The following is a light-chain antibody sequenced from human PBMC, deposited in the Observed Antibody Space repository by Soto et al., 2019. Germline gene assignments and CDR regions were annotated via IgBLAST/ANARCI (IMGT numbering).Light chain of an antibody. CDR1: QSVDTY. V-gene: IGKV3-11*01. CDR2: DAS. CDR3: QQRDNWPT. J-gene: IGKJ5*01. Sequence: EIVLTQSPATLSLSPGERATLSCRASQSVDTYLAWYQQKPGQAPSLLIYDASKRATGIPARFSGSGSGTDFTLTNSSLEPEDFSVYYWQQRDNWPTFGQGTRLEIK.